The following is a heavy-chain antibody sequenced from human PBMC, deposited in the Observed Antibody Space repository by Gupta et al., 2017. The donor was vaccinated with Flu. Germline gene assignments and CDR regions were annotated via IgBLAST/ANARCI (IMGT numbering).Heavy chain of an antibody. Sequence: EVQLVESGGGLVQPGGSVRLSCAASGFTLSSCDMHWVRQVPGKGLEWVSAIGRGYDTYYVDSVKVRFTISRDSARNSLYLQMNSLSAGDTAVYYCAREVSDRETHGWDLDLWGRGTLVTV. V-gene: IGHV3-13*04. CDR2: IGRGYDT. CDR3: AREVSDRETHGWDLDL. D-gene: IGHD1-26*01. CDR1: GFTLSSCD. J-gene: IGHJ2*01.